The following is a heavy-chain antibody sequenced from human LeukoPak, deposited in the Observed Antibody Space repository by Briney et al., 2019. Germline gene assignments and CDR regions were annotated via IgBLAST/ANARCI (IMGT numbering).Heavy chain of an antibody. D-gene: IGHD3-3*01. V-gene: IGHV4-30-2*01. Sequence: SETLSLTCAVSGGSISSGGYSWSWIRQPPGKGLEWIGYIYHSGSTYYNPSLKSRVTISVDRSKNQFSLKLSSVTAADTAVYYCAGTPTTYYDFWSGYPQSNWFDPWGQGTLVTASS. CDR1: GGSISSGGYS. CDR3: AGTPTTYYDFWSGYPQSNWFDP. J-gene: IGHJ5*02. CDR2: IYHSGST.